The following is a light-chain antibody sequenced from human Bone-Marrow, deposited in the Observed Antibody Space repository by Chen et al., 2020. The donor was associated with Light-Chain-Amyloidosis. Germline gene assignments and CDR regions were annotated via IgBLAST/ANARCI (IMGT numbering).Light chain of an antibody. V-gene: IGKV3-11*01. Sequence: EIVLTQSPATLSSSPGERATLSCRASQSVSSYLVWYQQKPGQAPRLLIYDAFNRATGIPARFSGSGSGTDFTLTISSLEPEDFAVYYCQQRSNWPALTFGGGTKVEIK. CDR1: QSVSSY. CDR2: DAF. CDR3: QQRSNWPALT. J-gene: IGKJ4*01.